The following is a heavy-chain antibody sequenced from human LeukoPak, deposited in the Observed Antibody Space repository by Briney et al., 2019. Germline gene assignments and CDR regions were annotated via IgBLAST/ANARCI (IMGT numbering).Heavy chain of an antibody. Sequence: SETLSLTCTVSGCSISSYYWSWIRQPPGKGLEWIGYIYYSGSTNYNPSLKSRVTISVDTSKNQFSLKLSSVTAADTAVYYCARERTHYYDSSGYYSGPGLIDYWGQGTLVTVSS. J-gene: IGHJ4*02. V-gene: IGHV4-59*01. CDR2: IYYSGST. CDR1: GCSISSYY. D-gene: IGHD3-22*01. CDR3: ARERTHYYDSSGYYSGPGLIDY.